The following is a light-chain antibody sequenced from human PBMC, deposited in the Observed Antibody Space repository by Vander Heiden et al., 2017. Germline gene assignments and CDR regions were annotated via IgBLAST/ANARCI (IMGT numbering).Light chain of an antibody. J-gene: IGKJ5*01. CDR1: QAIRNH. CDR2: DAS. CDR3: RQYQHQIT. Sequence: DIQMTQSPASLSASGGDRVTITCQASQAIRNHLRWSHHEPRKTPKVLIYDASNLETGVPSRFSGSGSGTDFTFTISSLQPEDIATYYCRQYQHQITFGQGTRLKIK. V-gene: IGKV1-33*01.